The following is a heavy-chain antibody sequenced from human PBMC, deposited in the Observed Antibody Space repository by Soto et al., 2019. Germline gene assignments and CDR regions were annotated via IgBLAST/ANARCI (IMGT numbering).Heavy chain of an antibody. V-gene: IGHV3-33*01. D-gene: IGHD6-19*01. J-gene: IGHJ4*02. Sequence: GGSLRLSCAASGFTFSSYGMHWVRQAPGKGLEWVAVIWCDGSNKYYADSVKGRFTISRDNSKNTLYLQMNSLRAEDTAVYYCARDPGYSSGWYDKDHFDYWGQGTLVTVSS. CDR2: IWCDGSNK. CDR3: ARDPGYSSGWYDKDHFDY. CDR1: GFTFSSYG.